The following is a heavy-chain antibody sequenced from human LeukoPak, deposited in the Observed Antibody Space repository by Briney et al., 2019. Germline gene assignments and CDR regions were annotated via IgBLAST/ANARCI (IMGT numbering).Heavy chain of an antibody. CDR2: INHSGST. CDR3: ARGPPGLLWFGELLSYYGMDV. V-gene: IGHV4-34*01. Sequence: PSETLSLTCAVYGGSFSGYYWSWIRQPPGKGLEWIGEINHSGSTNYNPSLKSRVTISVDTSKNQFSLKLSSVTAADTAVYYCARGPPGLLWFGELLSYYGMDVWGQGTTVTVS. D-gene: IGHD3-10*01. CDR1: GGSFSGYY. J-gene: IGHJ6*02.